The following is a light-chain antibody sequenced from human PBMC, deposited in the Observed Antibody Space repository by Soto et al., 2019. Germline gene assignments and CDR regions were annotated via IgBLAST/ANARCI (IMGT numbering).Light chain of an antibody. CDR3: QQYDDWPPSYT. J-gene: IGKJ2*01. V-gene: IGKV3-15*01. CDR2: GAS. Sequence: TVMTQSPATLSLSPGERATLSCRASRSVSSYLAWYQQKPGQAPRLLIYGASTRAPGVPARISGSGSGTEFTLTINSLQSDDFAVYYCQQYDDWPPSYTFGQGTKLEIK. CDR1: RSVSSY.